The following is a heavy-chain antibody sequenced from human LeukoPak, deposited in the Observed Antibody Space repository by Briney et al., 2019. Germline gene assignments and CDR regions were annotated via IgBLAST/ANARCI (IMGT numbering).Heavy chain of an antibody. CDR1: GYTLTELS. CDR3: ATGHGYDSSGSLDC. CDR2: FDPEDGET. D-gene: IGHD3-22*01. J-gene: IGHJ4*02. V-gene: IGHV1-24*01. Sequence: ASVKVFCKVSGYTLTELSMHWVRQAPGKGLEWMGGFDPEDGETIYAQKFQGRVTMTEDTSTDTAYMELSSLRSEDTAVYYCATGHGYDSSGSLDCWGQGTLVTVSS.